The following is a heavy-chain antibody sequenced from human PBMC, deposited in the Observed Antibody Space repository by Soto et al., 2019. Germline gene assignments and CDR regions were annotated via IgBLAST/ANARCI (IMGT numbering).Heavy chain of an antibody. CDR2: IIPIFGTA. J-gene: IGHJ6*02. CDR3: ATNGGDRAHYYYAMDV. D-gene: IGHD3-16*01. V-gene: IGHV1-69*13. CDR1: GGTFSSYA. Sequence: SVKVSCKASGGTFSSYAISWVRQAPGQGLEWMGGIIPIFGTANYAQKFQGRVTITADESTSTAYMELSSLRSEDTAVYYCATNGGDRAHYYYAMDVWGQGTTVTVSS.